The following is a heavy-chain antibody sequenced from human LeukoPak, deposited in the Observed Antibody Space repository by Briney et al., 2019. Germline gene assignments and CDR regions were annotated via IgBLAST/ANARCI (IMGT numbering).Heavy chain of an antibody. CDR1: GFNFRAYW. J-gene: IGHJ4*02. D-gene: IGHD1-14*01. CDR3: ARATTASARDH. Sequence: GGSLRLSCAASGFNFRAYWMSWARQAPGKGLEWVASLNQDVDREYYGDSVKGRFTISRDNAKNSLYLQMDSLRVEDTAVYYCARATTASARDHWGQGTLVTVSS. CDR2: LNQDVDRE. V-gene: IGHV3-7*01.